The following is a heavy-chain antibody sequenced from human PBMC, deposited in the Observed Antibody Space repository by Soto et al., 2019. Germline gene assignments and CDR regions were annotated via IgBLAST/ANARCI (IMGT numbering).Heavy chain of an antibody. D-gene: IGHD6-13*01. Sequence: GGSLRLSCTASGFTFSSFGMAWVRQAPGKGLEWVSAISGSADSSYYADSVKGRFTISRDNPKNTLYLQMDSLRAEDTGVYFCAKEGHNSGWYWDLWGQGALVTVSS. J-gene: IGHJ5*02. V-gene: IGHV3-23*01. CDR1: GFTFSSFG. CDR2: ISGSADSS. CDR3: AKEGHNSGWYWDL.